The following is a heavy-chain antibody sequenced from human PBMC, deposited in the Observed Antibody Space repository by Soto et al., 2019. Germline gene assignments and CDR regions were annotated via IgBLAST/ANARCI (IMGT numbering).Heavy chain of an antibody. D-gene: IGHD3-22*01. CDR1: GYTFTSYG. CDR3: ATYYYDSSGSTLFDY. J-gene: IGHJ4*02. Sequence: ASVKVSCKASGYTFTSYGISWVRQAPGQGLEWMGWIRSYNGNTNYAQKLQGRVTMTTDTSTSTAYMELRSLRSEDTAVYYCATYYYDSSGSTLFDYWGQGTLVTVSS. V-gene: IGHV1-18*01. CDR2: IRSYNGNT.